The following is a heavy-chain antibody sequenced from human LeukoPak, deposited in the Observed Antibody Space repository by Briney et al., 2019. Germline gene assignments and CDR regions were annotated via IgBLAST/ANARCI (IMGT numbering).Heavy chain of an antibody. CDR2: IIPIFGTA. V-gene: IGHV1-69*05. Sequence: SVKVSCKASGGTFSSYAISWVRQAPGQGLEWMGRIIPIFGTANYAQKFQGRVTITTGESTSTAYMELSSLRSEDTAVYYCARDGRDGYNLLSYWGQGTLVTVSS. CDR3: ARDGRDGYNLLSY. J-gene: IGHJ4*02. CDR1: GGTFSSYA. D-gene: IGHD5-24*01.